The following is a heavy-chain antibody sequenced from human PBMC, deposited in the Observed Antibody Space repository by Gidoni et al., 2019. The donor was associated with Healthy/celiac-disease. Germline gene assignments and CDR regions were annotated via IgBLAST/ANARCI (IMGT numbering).Heavy chain of an antibody. V-gene: IGHV1-69*01. J-gene: IGHJ5*02. Sequence: QVQLVQSGAEVKKPGSSVKVSCKASGGTLSSYAISWVGQAPGHGLEWVGGISPIVGTANYAQKFQGRVTITADESTSTAYMELSSLRSEDTAVYYCARDSWGYGDYSNWFEPWGQGTLVTVSS. D-gene: IGHD4-17*01. CDR3: ARDSWGYGDYSNWFEP. CDR1: GGTLSSYA. CDR2: ISPIVGTA.